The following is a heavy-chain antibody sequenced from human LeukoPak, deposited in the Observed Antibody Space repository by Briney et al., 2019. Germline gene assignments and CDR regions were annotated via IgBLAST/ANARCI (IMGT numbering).Heavy chain of an antibody. CDR3: ARGYNKLRHTGFDY. D-gene: IGHD1-14*01. J-gene: IGHJ4*02. V-gene: IGHV3-48*03. CDR2: ISGSDGTI. CDR1: GFTFSGYE. Sequence: SGGSLRLSCSACGFTFSGYEMNWVRQAPGKGLEWVSYISGSDGTIYYADSVKGRFTLSRDNAKKSLYLQMNSLRAEDTALYYWARGYNKLRHTGFDYWGQRTLVTVSS.